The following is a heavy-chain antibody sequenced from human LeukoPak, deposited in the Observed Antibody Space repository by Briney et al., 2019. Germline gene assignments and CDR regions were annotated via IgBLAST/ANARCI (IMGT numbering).Heavy chain of an antibody. J-gene: IGHJ4*02. CDR1: GGTFSSYG. D-gene: IGHD2-15*01. CDR2: IIPIFRTT. Sequence: ASVKVSCKASGGTFSSYGISWVRQAPGQGLEWMGGIIPIFRTTNYAQKFQGRVSITTDESTSTAYMELSSLRSEDTAVYFCATESGRILDYWGQGTLVTVSS. CDR3: ATESGRILDY. V-gene: IGHV1-69*05.